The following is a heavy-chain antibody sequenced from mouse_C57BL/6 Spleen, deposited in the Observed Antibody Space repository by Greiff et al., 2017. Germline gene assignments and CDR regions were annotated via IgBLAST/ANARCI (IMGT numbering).Heavy chain of an antibody. J-gene: IGHJ1*03. Sequence: QVQLQQPGAELVKPGASVKLSCKASGYTFTSYWMHWVKQRPGRGLEWIGRIDPSGGCTKYNEKFKSKATLTVDKSSSTAYMQLSSLTSEDSAVYYCARAGSVNWYFDVWGTGTTVTVSS. CDR1: GYTFTSYW. V-gene: IGHV1-72*01. CDR3: ARAGSVNWYFDV. CDR2: IDPSGGCT.